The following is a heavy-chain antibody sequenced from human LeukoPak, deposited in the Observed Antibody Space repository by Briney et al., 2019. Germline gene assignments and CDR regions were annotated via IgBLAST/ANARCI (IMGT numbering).Heavy chain of an antibody. CDR1: GFTFSSYA. CDR3: AREGIAAAGPVEPYYYMDV. Sequence: GGSLRLSCAAYGFTFSSYAMHWVRQAPGKGLEWVAVISYDGSNKYYADSVKGRFTISRDNSKNTLYLQMNSLRAEDTAVYYCAREGIAAAGPVEPYYYMDVWGKGTTVTVSS. CDR2: ISYDGSNK. J-gene: IGHJ6*03. D-gene: IGHD6-13*01. V-gene: IGHV3-30-3*01.